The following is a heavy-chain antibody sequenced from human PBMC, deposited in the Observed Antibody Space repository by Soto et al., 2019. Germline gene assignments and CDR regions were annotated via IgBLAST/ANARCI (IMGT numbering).Heavy chain of an antibody. D-gene: IGHD4-17*01. CDR3: ASPSTSYGDYGWSLAY. J-gene: IGHJ4*02. V-gene: IGHV1-18*01. CDR2: VSAHTGDS. Sequence: QVQLVQSGAEVKKPGASVKVSCKASGYPFGGYAIGWVRQAPGQGLEWMGWVSAHTGDSGYAQRFQGTVTLTTATSTSTAYMELRGLRSDDTAVYYCASPSTSYGDYGWSLAYWGQGTLVTVSS. CDR1: GYPFGGYA.